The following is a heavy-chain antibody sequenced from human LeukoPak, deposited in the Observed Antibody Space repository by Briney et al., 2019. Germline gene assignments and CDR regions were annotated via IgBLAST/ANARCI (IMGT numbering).Heavy chain of an antibody. J-gene: IGHJ4*02. CDR1: GFTFDNYA. CDR3: AKVRGTYSSGYFFDY. V-gene: IGHV3-9*01. CDR2: ISWNSGYI. D-gene: IGHD6-19*01. Sequence: GGSLSLSCAASGFTFDNYAMHWVRQAPGKGLEWLSIISWNSGYIGYADSVKGRFTISRDNAKKSLDLQMNSLRAEDTAFYYCAKVRGTYSSGYFFDYWGQGTLVTVSS.